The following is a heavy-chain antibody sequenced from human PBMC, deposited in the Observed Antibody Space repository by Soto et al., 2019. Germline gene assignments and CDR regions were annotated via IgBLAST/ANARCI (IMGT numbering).Heavy chain of an antibody. CDR1: GFTFSSYA. V-gene: IGHV3-23*01. D-gene: IGHD4-17*01. CDR2: LSGSGGIT. Sequence: GGSLRLSCAASGFTFSSYAMSWVRQAPGKGLEWVSALSGSGGITYNADSVKGRFTSSRGHSTTTLFLDRYSLGAEDTAIYYCAKGRKPDHDDCLCAFDSWGQGVLVTVSA. J-gene: IGHJ4*02. CDR3: AKGRKPDHDDCLCAFDS.